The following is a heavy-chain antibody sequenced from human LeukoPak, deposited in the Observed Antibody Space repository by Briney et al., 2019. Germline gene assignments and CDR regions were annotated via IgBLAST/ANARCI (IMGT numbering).Heavy chain of an antibody. CDR2: IYYNGNT. V-gene: IGHV4-59*01. CDR1: DGPINSYF. J-gene: IGHJ6*02. CDR3: ARGRSNYYGMDV. D-gene: IGHD1-26*01. Sequence: SETLSLTCSVSDGPINSYFWNWIRRPPGKGLEWIGYIYYNGNTNYSPSLKSRVTMSVDTSKNLFSLKVSSVTAADTAVYYCARGRSNYYGMDVWGQGTTVTVSS.